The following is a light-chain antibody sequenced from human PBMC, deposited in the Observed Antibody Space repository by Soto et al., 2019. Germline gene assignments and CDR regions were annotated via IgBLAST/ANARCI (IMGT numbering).Light chain of an antibody. CDR3: GAWDDRMTASV. Sequence: QSVLTQPPSVSSAPVQDVTISCSGSSANVGYNSVSWYQHLPGTAPKLLIYDNNKRPSVIPARFFGSKSGTSATLGITGLQTGEEAEYYCGAWDDRMTASVFGSGTNLTVL. V-gene: IGLV1-51*01. CDR2: DNN. CDR1: SANVGYNS. J-gene: IGLJ1*01.